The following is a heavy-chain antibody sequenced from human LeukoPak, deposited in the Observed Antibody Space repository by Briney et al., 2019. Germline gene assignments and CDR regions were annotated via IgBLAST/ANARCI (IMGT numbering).Heavy chain of an antibody. V-gene: IGHV3-23*01. D-gene: IGHD1-26*01. CDR2: ISGSGSNT. J-gene: IGHJ3*02. CDR1: GFTFSSYA. CDR3: AKVARVVGATDAFDI. Sequence: TGGSLRLSCAASGFTFSSYAMSWVRQAPGKGLEWVSVISGSGSNTYYAGSVKGRFTISRDNSKNTLYLQMNSLRAEDTAVYYCAKVARVVGATDAFDIWGQGTMVTVSS.